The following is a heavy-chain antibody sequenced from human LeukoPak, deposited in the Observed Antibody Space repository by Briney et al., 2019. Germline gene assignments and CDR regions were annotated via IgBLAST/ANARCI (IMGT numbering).Heavy chain of an antibody. D-gene: IGHD2-2*01. Sequence: GWSLRLSCAASGFRFSSYAMSWVRPAAGKGLEWVSAISVSGGSTHYADSAKGRCTISRDNAKNTLYLQVNRRRAEDPAGSQLSKDDRSTCCFDYWGQGTLVTVSS. CDR2: ISVSGGST. V-gene: IGHV3-23*01. CDR1: GFRFSSYA. J-gene: IGHJ4*02. CDR3: SKDDRSTCCFDY.